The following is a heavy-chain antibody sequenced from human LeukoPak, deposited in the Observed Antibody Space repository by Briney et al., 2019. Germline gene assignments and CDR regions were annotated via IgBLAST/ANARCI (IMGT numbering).Heavy chain of an antibody. CDR2: ISSASNTT. V-gene: IGHV3-48*04. CDR3: ARGTQAGEWLRF. D-gene: IGHD3-3*01. J-gene: IGHJ4*02. Sequence: GGSLRLSCAASGFTFTSYSLNWVRQAPGKGLEWVSYISSASNTTHYADSVKGRFTISRDNAKNSLYLQMNSLRAEDTAVYYCARGTQAGEWLRFRGQGTLVTVSS. CDR1: GFTFTSYS.